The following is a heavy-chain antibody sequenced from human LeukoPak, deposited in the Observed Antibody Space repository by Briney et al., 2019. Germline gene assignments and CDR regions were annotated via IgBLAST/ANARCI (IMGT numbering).Heavy chain of an antibody. V-gene: IGHV3-30-3*01. CDR3: ARVVV. CDR2: ISYDGSNK. Sequence: GGSLRLSCAASGFTFSSYAMHWVRQAPGKGLEWVAVISYDGSNKYYADSVKGRFTISRDNSKNTLYLQMNSLRAEDTAVYYCARVVVWGQGTTVTVSS. J-gene: IGHJ6*02. CDR1: GFTFSSYA.